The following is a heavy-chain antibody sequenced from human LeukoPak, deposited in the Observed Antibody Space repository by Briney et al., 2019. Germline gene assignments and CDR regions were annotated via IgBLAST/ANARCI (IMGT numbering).Heavy chain of an antibody. D-gene: IGHD4-23*01. Sequence: GGSLRLSCAASGFTFGDYYMAWIRQAPGKGLEWVSFLSSGGTAIYYADSVRGRFIIPRDNAQNSLYLQMYSLRAEDTAVYYCARTGSRNSFDPWGQGTLVTVSS. V-gene: IGHV3-11*04. CDR2: LSSGGTAI. CDR1: GFTFGDYY. CDR3: ARTGSRNSFDP. J-gene: IGHJ5*02.